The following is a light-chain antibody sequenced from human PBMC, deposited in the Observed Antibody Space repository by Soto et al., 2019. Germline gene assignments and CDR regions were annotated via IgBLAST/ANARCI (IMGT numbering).Light chain of an antibody. CDR1: QSLLYTSNNKNY. J-gene: IGKJ1*01. CDR2: WAS. V-gene: IGKV4-1*01. CDR3: HQYYNTPPWT. Sequence: DVMMTQSPDSLAVSLGERATINCKSSQSLLYTSNNKNYLAWYQHKPGQPPKLLIYWASTRESGVPDRFSGSGSGTDFTLTISSLQAEDVAVYYCHQYYNTPPWTFGQGTKVEIK.